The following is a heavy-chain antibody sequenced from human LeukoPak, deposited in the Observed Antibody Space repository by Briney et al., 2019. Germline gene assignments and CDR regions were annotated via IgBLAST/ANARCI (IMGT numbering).Heavy chain of an antibody. Sequence: GGSLRLPCAASGFTFSSYAMSWVRQAPGKGLEWVSAISGSGGSTYYADSVKGRFTISRDNSKNTLYLQMNSLRVEDTAVYFCAKDKDTPATAQPQRGYFESWGQGTLVTVSS. CDR2: ISGSGGST. J-gene: IGHJ4*02. CDR1: GFTFSSYA. D-gene: IGHD2-15*01. CDR3: AKDKDTPATAQPQRGYFES. V-gene: IGHV3-23*01.